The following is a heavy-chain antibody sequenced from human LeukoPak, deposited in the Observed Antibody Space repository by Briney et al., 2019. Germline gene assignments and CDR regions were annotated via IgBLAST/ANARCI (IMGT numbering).Heavy chain of an antibody. Sequence: GGSLRLSCAASGFTFSSYAMSWVRQAPGKGLESVSAISGSGGSTYCADSVKGRFTISRDNSKNTLYLQMNSLRAEDTAVYYCAKDLSGSYTVSAFDIWGQGTMVTVSS. J-gene: IGHJ3*02. V-gene: IGHV3-23*01. CDR3: AKDLSGSYTVSAFDI. D-gene: IGHD1-26*01. CDR2: ISGSGGST. CDR1: GFTFSSYA.